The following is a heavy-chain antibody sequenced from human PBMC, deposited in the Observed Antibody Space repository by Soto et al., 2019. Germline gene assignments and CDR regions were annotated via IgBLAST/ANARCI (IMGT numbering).Heavy chain of an antibody. CDR1: GGTFSSYA. Sequence: QVQLVQSGAEVKKPGSSVKVSCKASGGTFSSYAISWVRQAPGQGREWMGGIIHIFGTANYPQKFQGRVTITADEATSAAYMELSIVRSEDTSVYYCGRGGGISGQEGIFDYWGQGTLVTVSS. D-gene: IGHD3-16*01. V-gene: IGHV1-69*01. CDR2: IIHIFGTA. CDR3: GRGGGISGQEGIFDY. J-gene: IGHJ4*02.